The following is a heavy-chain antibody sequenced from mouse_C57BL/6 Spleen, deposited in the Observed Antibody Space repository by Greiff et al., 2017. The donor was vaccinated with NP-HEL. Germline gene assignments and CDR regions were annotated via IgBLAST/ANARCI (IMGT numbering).Heavy chain of an antibody. CDR3: ARGSSITTVVAGAMDY. CDR1: GYTFTSYW. V-gene: IGHV1-52*01. Sequence: QVQLQQPGAELVRPGSSVKLSCKASGYTFTSYWMHWVKQRPIQGLEWIGNIDPSDSETHYNQKFKDKATLTVDKSSSTAYMQLSSLTSEDSAVYYCARGSSITTVVAGAMDYWGQGTSVTVSS. D-gene: IGHD1-1*01. CDR2: IDPSDSET. J-gene: IGHJ4*01.